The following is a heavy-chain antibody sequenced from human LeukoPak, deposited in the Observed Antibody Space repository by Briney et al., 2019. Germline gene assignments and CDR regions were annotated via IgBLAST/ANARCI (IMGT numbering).Heavy chain of an antibody. CDR1: GFTFSSYW. CDR2: INSDGSST. CDR3: ARVGFDDCGDPFDY. V-gene: IGHV3-74*01. Sequence: GGSLRLSCAASGFTFSSYWMHWVRQAPGKGLVWVSRINSDGSSTSYADSVKGRFTISRDNAKNTLYLQMNSLRAEDTAVYYCARVGFDDCGDPFDYWGQGTLVTVSS. J-gene: IGHJ4*02. D-gene: IGHD4-17*01.